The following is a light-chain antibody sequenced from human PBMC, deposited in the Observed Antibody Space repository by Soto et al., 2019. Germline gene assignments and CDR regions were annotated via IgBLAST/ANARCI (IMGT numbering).Light chain of an antibody. CDR1: QDISNY. V-gene: IGKV1-27*01. CDR2: TAF. CDR3: HNYNNVPLI. Sequence: DIRMTQSPSSLSASVGDRVTITCRASQDISNYLAWYQQKPGKVPTLLIYTAFILQSGVPSRFSGSGSGTDFTLTISSLQPEDVATYYCHNYNNVPLIFGLGTKVDIK. J-gene: IGKJ3*01.